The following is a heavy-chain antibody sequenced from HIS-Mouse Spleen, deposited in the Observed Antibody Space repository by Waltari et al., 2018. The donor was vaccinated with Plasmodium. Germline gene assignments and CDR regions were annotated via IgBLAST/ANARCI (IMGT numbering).Heavy chain of an antibody. D-gene: IGHD6-13*01. Sequence: YSMNWVRQAPGKGLEWVSSISSSSSYIYYADSVKGRFTISRDNAKNSLYLQMNSLRAEDTAVYYCARDRSAAALLGYWGQGTLVTVSS. V-gene: IGHV3-21*01. CDR3: ARDRSAAALLGY. CDR1: YS. J-gene: IGHJ4*02. CDR2: ISSSSSYI.